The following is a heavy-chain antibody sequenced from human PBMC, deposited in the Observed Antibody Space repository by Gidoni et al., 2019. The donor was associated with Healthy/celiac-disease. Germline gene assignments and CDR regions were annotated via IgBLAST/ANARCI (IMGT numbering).Heavy chain of an antibody. D-gene: IGHD2-21*01. J-gene: IGHJ4*02. CDR1: GFTFSSYS. V-gene: IGHV3-21*01. Sequence: EVQLVESGGGLVKPGGSLRLSCAASGFTFSSYSMNWVRQAPGKGLEWVSSISSSSSYIYYADSVKGRFTISRDNAKNSLYLQTNSLRAEDTAVYYCARELSGDCGGDCYFDYWGQGTLVTVSS. CDR2: ISSSSSYI. CDR3: ARELSGDCGGDCYFDY.